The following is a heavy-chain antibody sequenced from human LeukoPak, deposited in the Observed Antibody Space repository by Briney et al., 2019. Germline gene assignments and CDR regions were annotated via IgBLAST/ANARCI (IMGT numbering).Heavy chain of an antibody. CDR2: IHYSGST. J-gene: IGHJ5*02. Sequence: SGTLSLTCTVSDGSISGGDYYWSWIRQNPGKGLEWMGYIHYSGSTFYDPSLRSRLTISVDTSKNEFSLKLSSMTAADTAVYYCARTTYINYGWFDPWGQGARVTVSS. CDR3: ARTTYINYGWFDP. V-gene: IGHV4-31*03. D-gene: IGHD4-11*01. CDR1: DGSISGGDYY.